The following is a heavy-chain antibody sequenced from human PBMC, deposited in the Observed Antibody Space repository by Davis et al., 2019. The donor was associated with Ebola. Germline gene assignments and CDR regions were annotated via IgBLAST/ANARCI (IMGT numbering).Heavy chain of an antibody. CDR3: AKDRLRGSSGWYHFDY. CDR2: IKQDGSEK. J-gene: IGHJ4*02. V-gene: IGHV3-7*03. CDR1: GFTFSSYW. Sequence: GGSLRLSCAASGFTFSSYWMSWVRQAPGKGLEWVANIKQDGSEKYYVDSVKGRFTISRDNAKNSLYLQMNSLRAEDTAVYYCAKDRLRGSSGWYHFDYWGQGTLVTVSS. D-gene: IGHD6-19*01.